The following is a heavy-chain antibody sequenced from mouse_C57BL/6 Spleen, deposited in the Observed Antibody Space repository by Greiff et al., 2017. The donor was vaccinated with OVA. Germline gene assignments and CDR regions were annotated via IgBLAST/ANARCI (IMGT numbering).Heavy chain of an antibody. D-gene: IGHD3-2*02. CDR2: IDPSDSET. J-gene: IGHJ2*01. Sequence: QVQLKEPGAELVRPGSSVKLSCKASGYTFTSYWMHWVKQRPIQGLEWIGNIDPSDSETHYNQKFKDKATLTVDKSSSTAYMQLSSLTSEDSAVYYCARGEDSSGPFDYWGQGTTLTVSS. V-gene: IGHV1-52*01. CDR3: ARGEDSSGPFDY. CDR1: GYTFTSYW.